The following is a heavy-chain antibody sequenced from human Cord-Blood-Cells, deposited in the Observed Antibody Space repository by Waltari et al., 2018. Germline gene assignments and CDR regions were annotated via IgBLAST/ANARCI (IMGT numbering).Heavy chain of an antibody. V-gene: IGHV3-30-3*01. CDR2: ISYDGSNK. CDR1: GFTFSSYA. J-gene: IGHJ3*02. Sequence: QVQLVESGGGVVQPGRSLRLSCAASGFTFSSYAMHWVRQAPGKGLEWVAVISYDGSNKYYADSVKGRFTISRDNSKNMLYLQMNSLRAEDTAVYYCARGSGDAFDIWGQGTMVTVSS. CDR3: ARGSGDAFDI. D-gene: IGHD7-27*01.